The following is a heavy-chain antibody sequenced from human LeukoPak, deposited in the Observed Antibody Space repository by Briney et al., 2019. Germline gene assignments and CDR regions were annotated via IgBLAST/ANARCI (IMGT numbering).Heavy chain of an antibody. CDR2: IIPIFGTA. V-gene: IGHV1-69*05. J-gene: IGHJ1*01. CDR1: GGTFSSYA. CDR3: AGGYCSSTSCSYFQH. Sequence: GASVKVSCKASGGTFSSYAISWVRQAPGQGLEWMGGIIPIFGTANYAQKFQGRVTITTDESTSTAYMELSSLRSEDTAVYYCAGGYCSSTSCSYFQHWGQGTLVTVSS. D-gene: IGHD2-2*01.